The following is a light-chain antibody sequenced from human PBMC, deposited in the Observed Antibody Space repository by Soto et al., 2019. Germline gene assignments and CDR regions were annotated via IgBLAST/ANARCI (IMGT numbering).Light chain of an antibody. J-gene: IGLJ1*01. CDR1: SSDVGGYNY. V-gene: IGLV2-14*01. CDR3: SSYTGSSTYV. CDR2: EVT. Sequence: QSVLTQPASVSGSPGQSITISCTGTSSDVGGYNYVSWYQQHPGRAPKLMIYEVTNRPSGVSNRFSGSQSGNTASLTISGLQAEDDADYYCSSYTGSSTYVFGTGTKLTVL.